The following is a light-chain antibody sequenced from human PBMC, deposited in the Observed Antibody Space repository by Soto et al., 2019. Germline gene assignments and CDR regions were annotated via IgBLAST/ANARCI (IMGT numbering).Light chain of an antibody. CDR3: QQYGSSPPWT. J-gene: IGKJ1*01. CDR2: LAS. Sequence: EIVLTQSPGTLSLSPGERATLSCRASQSVSRSSLAWYQQKPGQAPRLLIYLASSRATGIPDRFSGSGSGTDFTLTISRLEPEDFAVYYCQQYGSSPPWTFGQGTKVEI. CDR1: QSVSRSS. V-gene: IGKV3-20*01.